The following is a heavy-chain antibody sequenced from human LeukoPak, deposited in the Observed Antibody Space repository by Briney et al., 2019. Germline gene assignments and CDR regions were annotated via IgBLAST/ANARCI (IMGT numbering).Heavy chain of an antibody. CDR1: GGSISSYY. J-gene: IGHJ4*02. CDR3: ARHPYH. V-gene: IGHV4-34*01. Sequence: PSETLSLTCTVSGGSISSYYLSWIRQTAGKGLEWIGEINHSGSTNYNPSLKSRVTISVDTSKNQFSLKLSSVTAADTAVYYCARHPYHWGQGTLVTVSS. CDR2: INHSGST.